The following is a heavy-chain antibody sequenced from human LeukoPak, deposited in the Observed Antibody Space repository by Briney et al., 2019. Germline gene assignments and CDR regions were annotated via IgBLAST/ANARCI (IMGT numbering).Heavy chain of an antibody. CDR1: GFTFSSYG. D-gene: IGHD3-10*01. CDR3: AKGELGYSNPGFFDY. CDR2: ISYDGSNK. Sequence: AGRSLRLSCVASGFTFSSYGMHWVRQAPGKGLEWVAVISYDGSNKYYADSVKGRFTISRDNSKNTLYLQMNSLRAEDTAVYYCAKGELGYSNPGFFDYWGQGTLVTVSS. V-gene: IGHV3-30*18. J-gene: IGHJ4*02.